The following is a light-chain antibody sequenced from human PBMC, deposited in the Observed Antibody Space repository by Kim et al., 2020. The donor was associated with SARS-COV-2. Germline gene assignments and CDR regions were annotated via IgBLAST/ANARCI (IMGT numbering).Light chain of an antibody. CDR1: RIISSN. V-gene: IGKV3-15*01. Sequence: VSPGERSTLSYRASRIISSNLAWYQQKPGQAPRLLIYGASTRATDIPARFSGSGSGTEFTLTISSLQSEDFAVYYCQQYNNWPITFGQGTRLEIK. J-gene: IGKJ5*01. CDR3: QQYNNWPIT. CDR2: GAS.